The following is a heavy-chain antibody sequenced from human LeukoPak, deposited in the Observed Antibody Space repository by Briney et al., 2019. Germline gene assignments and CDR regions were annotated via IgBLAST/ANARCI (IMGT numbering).Heavy chain of an antibody. J-gene: IGHJ6*03. CDR1: GYTLTELS. CDR2: FDPEDGET. CDR3: ARWVQQLVPGFYYYYMDV. Sequence: GASVKVSCKVSGYTLTELSMHWVRQAPGKGLEWMGGFDPEDGETIYAQKLQGRVTMTTDTSTSTAYMELRSLRSDDTAVYYRARWVQQLVPGFYYYYMDVWGKGTTVTVSS. V-gene: IGHV1-24*01. D-gene: IGHD6-13*01.